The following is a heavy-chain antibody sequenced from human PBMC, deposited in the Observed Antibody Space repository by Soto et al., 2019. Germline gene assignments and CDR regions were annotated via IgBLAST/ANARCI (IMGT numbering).Heavy chain of an antibody. CDR2: INHSGST. D-gene: IGHD3-3*01. V-gene: IGHV4-34*01. CDR3: ARENPPPSYYYDFWSGYYWAYMDG. CDR1: GGSFSGYY. J-gene: IGHJ6*03. Sequence: SETLSLTCAVYGGSFSGYYWSWIRQPPGKGLEWIGEINHSGSTNYNPSLKSRVTISVDTSKNQFSLKLSSVTAADTAVYYCARENPPPSYYYDFWSGYYWAYMDGWGKGTTVTVSS.